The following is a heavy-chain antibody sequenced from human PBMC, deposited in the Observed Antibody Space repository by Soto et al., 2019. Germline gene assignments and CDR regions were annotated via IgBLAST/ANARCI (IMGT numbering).Heavy chain of an antibody. D-gene: IGHD3-16*01. V-gene: IGHV3-74*01. J-gene: IGHJ2*01. Sequence: EVQLVESGGGLVQPGVSLTLSCASSGFTFSSDWMHWVRQAPGKGVEWVSRINPDGRVTNYADSVKGRFTIYRDNAKSALYLQMTGLRPEDTAVYYCARVGQGAWYFDLWGRGTLVTVSS. CDR1: GFTFSSDW. CDR3: ARVGQGAWYFDL. CDR2: INPDGRVT.